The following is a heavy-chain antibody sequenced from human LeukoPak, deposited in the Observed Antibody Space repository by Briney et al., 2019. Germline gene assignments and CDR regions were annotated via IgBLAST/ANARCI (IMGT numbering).Heavy chain of an antibody. CDR3: AKLVVPAANAVDS. V-gene: IGHV3-11*01. Sequence: GGALRLSCAASEFIFSDYYMSWIRQAPGKRLEWIAYIGTSGSRIDYAESVRGRFTASRDNAKTSLFLQMDSLTVEDSALYYCAKLVVPAANAVDSWGQGTLVTVSS. D-gene: IGHD2-2*01. J-gene: IGHJ4*02. CDR1: EFIFSDYY. CDR2: IGTSGSRI.